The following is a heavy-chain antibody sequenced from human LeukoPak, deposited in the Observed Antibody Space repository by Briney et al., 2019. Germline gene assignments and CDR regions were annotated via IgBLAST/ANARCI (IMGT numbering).Heavy chain of an antibody. CDR2: ISYDGSNE. Sequence: PGGSLRLSCAASGFTFSSYAMHWVRQAPGKGLEWVAVISYDGSNEYYADSVKGRFTISRDNSKNTLYLQMNSLGAEDTAVYYCARDSEAPIVGATSTLDYWGQGTLVTVSS. J-gene: IGHJ4*02. CDR3: ARDSEAPIVGATSTLDY. V-gene: IGHV3-30*04. CDR1: GFTFSSYA. D-gene: IGHD1-26*01.